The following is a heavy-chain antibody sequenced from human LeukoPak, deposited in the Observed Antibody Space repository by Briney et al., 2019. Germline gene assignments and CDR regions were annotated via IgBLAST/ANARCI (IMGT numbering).Heavy chain of an antibody. CDR1: GFTFSSYG. Sequence: GGSLRLSCAASGFTFSSYGMHWVRQAPGKGLEWVAFIRYDGSNKYYADSVKGRFTISRDNSKNTLYLQMDSLRVEDTAVYYCARDLGGERTAEFGGQGTLVTVSS. V-gene: IGHV3-30*02. CDR3: ARDLGGERTAEF. D-gene: IGHD2-21*01. CDR2: IRYDGSNK. J-gene: IGHJ4*02.